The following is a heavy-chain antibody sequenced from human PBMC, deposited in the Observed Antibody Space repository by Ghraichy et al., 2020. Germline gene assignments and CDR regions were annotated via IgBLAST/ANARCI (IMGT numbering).Heavy chain of an antibody. CDR1: GFTFSSYG. V-gene: IGHV3-30*02. CDR3: AKDWFPVDTEPG. Sequence: GGSLRLSCAAAGFTFSSYGMYWVRQAPGKGLEWVAFIRYDGSNKYYADSVKGRFTISRDNSKNTLYLQMNSLGAEDTAVYYCAKDWFPVDTEPGWGQGTLVTVSS. J-gene: IGHJ4*02. CDR2: IRYDGSNK. D-gene: IGHD5-18*01.